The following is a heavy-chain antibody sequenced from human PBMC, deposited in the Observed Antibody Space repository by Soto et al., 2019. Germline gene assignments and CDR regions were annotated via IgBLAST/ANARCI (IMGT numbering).Heavy chain of an antibody. V-gene: IGHV1-46*01. J-gene: IGHJ6*02. CDR1: GYTFTSYY. D-gene: IGHD3-3*01. CDR2: INPSGGST. Sequence: WASVKVSCKASGYTFTSYYMHWVRQAPGQGLEWMGIINPSGGSTSYAQKFQGRVTMTRDTSTSTVYMELSSLRSEDTAVYYCARARILEWLYPYGMDVWGQGTTVTVSS. CDR3: ARARILEWLYPYGMDV.